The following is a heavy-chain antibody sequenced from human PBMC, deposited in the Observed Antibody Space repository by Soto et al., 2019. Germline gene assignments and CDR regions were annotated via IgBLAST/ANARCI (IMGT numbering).Heavy chain of an antibody. Sequence: HPGGSLRLSCAASGFTFRNYAIHWVRQAPGKGLEWVAVISYDGNNKDYADSVKGRFNISRDNSKNTLYLQMNSLRAEDTAVYYCARDSYLDCWGQGTLVTVSS. J-gene: IGHJ4*02. CDR2: ISYDGNNK. CDR1: GFTFRNYA. CDR3: ARDSYLDC. V-gene: IGHV3-30-3*01.